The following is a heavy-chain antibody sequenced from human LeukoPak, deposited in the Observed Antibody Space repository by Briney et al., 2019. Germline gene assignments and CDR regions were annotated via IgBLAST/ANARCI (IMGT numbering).Heavy chain of an antibody. Sequence: SETLSLTCTVSGGSISSYYWSWIRQPPGKGLEWIGYIYYSGSTNYNPSLKSRVTISVDTSKNQFSLKLSSVTAEDTAVYYCARDGDTVLTRGYYYYMDVWGKGTTVTVSS. J-gene: IGHJ6*03. CDR2: IYYSGST. CDR1: GGSISSYY. D-gene: IGHD4-23*01. CDR3: ARDGDTVLTRGYYYYMDV. V-gene: IGHV4-59*01.